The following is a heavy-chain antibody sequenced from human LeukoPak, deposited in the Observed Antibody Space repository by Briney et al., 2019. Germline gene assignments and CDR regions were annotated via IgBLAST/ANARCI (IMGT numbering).Heavy chain of an antibody. J-gene: IGHJ3*02. CDR3: AKDTAGGSSKGGAFDI. CDR1: GFTFDDYA. CDR2: ISWNSGSI. Sequence: PGRSLRLSCAASGFTFDDYAMHWVRQAPGKGLEWVSGISWNSGSIGYADSVKGRFTISRDNAKNSLYLQMNSLRAEDTALYYCAKDTAGGSSKGGAFDIWGQGTMVTVSS. D-gene: IGHD2-15*01. V-gene: IGHV3-9*01.